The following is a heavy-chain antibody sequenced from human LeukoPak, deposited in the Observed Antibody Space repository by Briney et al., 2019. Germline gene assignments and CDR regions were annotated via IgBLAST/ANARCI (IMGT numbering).Heavy chain of an antibody. D-gene: IGHD3-9*01. CDR1: GFTFGSYA. CDR3: ATLRYFDWPIDY. CDR2: IRGSGGST. J-gene: IGHJ4*02. V-gene: IGHV3-23*01. Sequence: PGGSLRLSCAASGFTFGSYAMSWVRQAPGKGLGWVSGIRGSGGSTYYADSVMGRFPFSRDNSKNTLYLQMNSLRAEDTAVYYCATLRYFDWPIDYWGQGTLVTVSS.